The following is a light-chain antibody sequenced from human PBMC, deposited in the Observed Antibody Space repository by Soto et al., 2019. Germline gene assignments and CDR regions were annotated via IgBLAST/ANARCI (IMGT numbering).Light chain of an antibody. V-gene: IGKV3-11*01. CDR2: DAS. CDR1: QSVGSY. J-gene: IGKJ4*01. CDR3: QQRYNSPLT. Sequence: IVLTQSPATLSLSPGEGATLSCRASQSVGSYLAWYRHKPGQAPRLLIYDASNRATGIPARFSGSGSGTDFTLTISSLEPEDFAVYYCQQRYNSPLTFGGGTKVEIK.